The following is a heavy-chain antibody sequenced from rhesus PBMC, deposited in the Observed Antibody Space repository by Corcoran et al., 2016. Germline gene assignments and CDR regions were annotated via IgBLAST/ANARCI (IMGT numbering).Heavy chain of an antibody. J-gene: IGHJ4*01. CDR1: GGSISSSY. D-gene: IGHD6-25*01. CDR2: IYGRGSRT. CDR3: AMLCGSWNCYFDY. Sequence: QLQLQESGPGLVKPSETLSLTCAVSGGSISSSYWSWIRQAPGKGLEWIGYIYGRGSRTNYNPSLKSRVTLSVDTSKNQLSLKLSAVTAADPAVYYCAMLCGSWNCYFDYWGQGVLVTVSS. V-gene: IGHV4-169*01.